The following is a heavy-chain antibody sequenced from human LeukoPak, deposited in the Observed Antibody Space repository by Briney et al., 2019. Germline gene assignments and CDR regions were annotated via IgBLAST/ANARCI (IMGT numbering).Heavy chain of an antibody. CDR2: ISGSGAIT. J-gene: IGHJ4*02. CDR3: AKRGAVAGLYYFDY. CDR1: GFTFSSYA. V-gene: IGHV3-23*01. D-gene: IGHD6-13*01. Sequence: GGSLRLSCAASGFTFSSYAMSWVRQAPGKGLEWVSLISGSGAITYYADSVKGRFTISRDNSKNTLFLHMNSLRAEDTAICYCAKRGAVAGLYYFDYWGQGTLVTVSS.